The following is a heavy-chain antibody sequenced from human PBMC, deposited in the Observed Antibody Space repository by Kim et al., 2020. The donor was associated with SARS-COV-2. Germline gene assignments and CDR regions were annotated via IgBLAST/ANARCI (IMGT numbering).Heavy chain of an antibody. D-gene: IGHD1-1*01. CDR2: IHYSGTT. CDR1: GGSISGYY. V-gene: IGHV4-59*01. Sequence: SETLSLTCTVSGGSISGYYWSWIRQPPGKGLDWIGNIHYSGTTKYNPSLSSRVTISVDTSKNQFSLKLSSVTAADTAVYYCARGVTGTTPYYWGQGTLVT. J-gene: IGHJ4*02. CDR3: ARGVTGTTPYY.